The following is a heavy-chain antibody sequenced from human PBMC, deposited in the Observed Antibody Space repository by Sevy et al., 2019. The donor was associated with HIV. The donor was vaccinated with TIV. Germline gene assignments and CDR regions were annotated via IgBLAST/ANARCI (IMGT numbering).Heavy chain of an antibody. CDR2: IKSDGSDK. J-gene: IGHJ4*02. D-gene: IGHD3-16*01. Sequence: GGSLRLSCAASGFTFSAYWMNWVRQAPGKGLEWVANIKSDGSDKHYVHSVEGRFTISRDNAKNSLYLQMNSLRVEDTAVYYCAQGTVGRFDSWGQGTLVTVSS. V-gene: IGHV3-7*01. CDR1: GFTFSAYW. CDR3: AQGTVGRFDS.